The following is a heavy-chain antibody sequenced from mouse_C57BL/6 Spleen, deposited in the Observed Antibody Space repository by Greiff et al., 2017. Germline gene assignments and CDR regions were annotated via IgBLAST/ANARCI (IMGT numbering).Heavy chain of an antibody. V-gene: IGHV3-6*01. CDR2: ISYDGSN. D-gene: IGHD6-1*01. CDR3: ARDPSPFAY. CDR1: GYSITSGYY. Sequence: EVQVVESGPGLVKPSQSLSLTCSVTGYSITSGYYWNWIRQFPGNKLEWMGYISYDGSNNYNPSLKNRISITRDTSKNQFFLKLNSVTTEDTATYYCARDPSPFAYWGTGTLVTVSA. J-gene: IGHJ3*01.